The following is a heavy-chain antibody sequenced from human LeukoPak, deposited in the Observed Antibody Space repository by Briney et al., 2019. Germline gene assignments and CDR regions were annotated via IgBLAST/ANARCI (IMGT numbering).Heavy chain of an antibody. CDR1: GYTFTAYY. CDR3: TRDHCTSINCYEYNYYGMDV. V-gene: IGHV1-2*02. Sequence: ASVKVSCKASGYTFTAYYIHWVRRAPGQGLEWMGWTNPNSGGTESAQKFQDRVTMTRDTSISTAYMELSRLRSDDTAVYYCTRDHCTSINCYEYNYYGMDVWGQGTTVTVSS. D-gene: IGHD2-2*01. CDR2: TNPNSGGT. J-gene: IGHJ6*02.